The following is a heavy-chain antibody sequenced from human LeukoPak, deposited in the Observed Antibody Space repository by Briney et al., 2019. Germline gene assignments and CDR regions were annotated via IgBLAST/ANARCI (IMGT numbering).Heavy chain of an antibody. Sequence: SETLSLTCTVSGGSMNSRHYYWSWIRQPPGKGLEWIGEINYSGSTNYNPSLKSRVTISVDTSKNQFSLRLSSVTAADTAVYYCARGSSGWLRVGHMDVWGKGTTVTISS. J-gene: IGHJ6*03. CDR3: ARGSSGWLRVGHMDV. D-gene: IGHD6-19*01. CDR2: INYSGST. V-gene: IGHV4-39*07. CDR1: GGSMNSRHYY.